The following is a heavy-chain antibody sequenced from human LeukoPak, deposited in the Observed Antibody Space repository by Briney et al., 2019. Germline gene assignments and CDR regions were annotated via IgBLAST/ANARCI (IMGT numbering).Heavy chain of an antibody. V-gene: IGHV3-21*01. Sequence: GGSLRLSCAAFGFTFSSYSMNWVRQAPGKGLEWVSSISSSSSYIYYADSVKGRFTISRDNAKNSLYLQMNSLRAEDTAVYYCARVDTVYYYYYMDVWGKGTTVTVSS. CDR1: GFTFSSYS. CDR2: ISSSSSYI. CDR3: ARVDTVYYYYYMDV. D-gene: IGHD5-18*01. J-gene: IGHJ6*03.